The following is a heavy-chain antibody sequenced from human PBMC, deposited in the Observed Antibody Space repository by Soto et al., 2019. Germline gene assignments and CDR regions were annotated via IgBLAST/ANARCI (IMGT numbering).Heavy chain of an antibody. V-gene: IGHV4-38-2*02. Sequence: SETLSLTCAVSGYSISSGCYWGWLRQPPGKGPEWIGSIYHGGGTYYNPSLNSRVTLSIDMTNNHVSLILNSVTAADTAVYYCARDLDGSGSYFTDYWGQGTLVTVSS. J-gene: IGHJ4*02. D-gene: IGHD3-10*01. CDR3: ARDLDGSGSYFTDY. CDR1: GYSISSGCY. CDR2: IYHGGGT.